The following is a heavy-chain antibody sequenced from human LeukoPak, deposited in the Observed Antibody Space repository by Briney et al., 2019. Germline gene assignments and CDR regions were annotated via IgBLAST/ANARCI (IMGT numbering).Heavy chain of an antibody. Sequence: GASVKVSCKASGYTFTSYDINWVRQATGQGLEWMGWMNPNSGDTGYAQKFQGRVTITRNTSMSTAYMELSSLRSEDTAVYYCARGSIAARLYYYYYMDVWGKGTTVTVSS. D-gene: IGHD6-6*01. CDR2: MNPNSGDT. CDR1: GYTFTSYD. CDR3: ARGSIAARLYYYYYMDV. V-gene: IGHV1-8*03. J-gene: IGHJ6*03.